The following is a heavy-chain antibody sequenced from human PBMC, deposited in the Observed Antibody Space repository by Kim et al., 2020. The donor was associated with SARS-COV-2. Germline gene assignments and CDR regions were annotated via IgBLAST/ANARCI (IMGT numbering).Heavy chain of an antibody. D-gene: IGHD3-16*02. Sequence: YAQRFQGRVTSTADESTSTAYMELSSLRSEDTAVYYCATGYRYYYYGMDVWGQGTTVTVSS. J-gene: IGHJ6*02. V-gene: IGHV1-69*01. CDR3: ATGYRYYYYGMDV.